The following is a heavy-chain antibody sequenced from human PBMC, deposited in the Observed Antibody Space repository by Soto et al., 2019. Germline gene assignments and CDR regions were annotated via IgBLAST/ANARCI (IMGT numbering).Heavy chain of an antibody. V-gene: IGHV4-34*01. J-gene: IGHJ4*02. D-gene: IGHD3-22*01. CDR1: GGSFSGHF. Sequence: SETLSLTCTVYGGSFSGHFWSWIRQPPGKGLEWIGEINHSGSTNFNPSLKSRVTISVDTSKNQFSLKVNSLTAADTAVYYCARGISMIVEAQRDAPDKYYFDSWGQGTVVTVSS. CDR2: INHSGST. CDR3: ARGISMIVEAQRDAPDKYYFDS.